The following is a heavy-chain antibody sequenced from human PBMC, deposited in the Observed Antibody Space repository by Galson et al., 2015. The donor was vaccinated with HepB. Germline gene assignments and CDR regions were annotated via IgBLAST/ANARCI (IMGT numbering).Heavy chain of an antibody. D-gene: IGHD6-13*01. J-gene: IGHJ4*02. CDR3: ARGSSSLGVDY. V-gene: IGHV3-30-3*01. CDR2: ISYDGSNK. CDR1: GFTFSSYA. Sequence: SLRLSCAASGFTFSSYAMHWVRQAPGKGLEWVAVISYDGSNKYYADSVKGRFTISRDNSKNTLYLQMNSLRAEDTAVYYCARGSSSLGVDYWGQGTLVTVSS.